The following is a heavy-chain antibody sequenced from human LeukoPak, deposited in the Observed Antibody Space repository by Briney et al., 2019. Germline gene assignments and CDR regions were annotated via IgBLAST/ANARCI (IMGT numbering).Heavy chain of an antibody. CDR1: GYTFTGYY. V-gene: IGHV1-2*02. Sequence: ASVKVSCKASGYTFTGYYMHWVRQAPGQGLAWMGWINPNSGGTNYAQKFQGRVTMTRDTSISTAYMELSRLRSDDTAVYYCARDMPAYSSSAGDYWGQGTLVTVSS. D-gene: IGHD6-6*01. CDR3: ARDMPAYSSSAGDY. J-gene: IGHJ4*02. CDR2: INPNSGGT.